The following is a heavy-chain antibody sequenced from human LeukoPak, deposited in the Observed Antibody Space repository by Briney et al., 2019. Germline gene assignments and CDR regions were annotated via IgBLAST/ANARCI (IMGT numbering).Heavy chain of an antibody. J-gene: IGHJ6*02. CDR1: GYSFTTYW. V-gene: IGHV5-51*01. CDR3: ARRIHYYYGMDV. CDR2: IYPGDSDT. D-gene: IGHD2-15*01. Sequence: GESLKISCKGSGYSFTTYWIGWVRQMPGKGLEWMGIIYPGDSDTRYSPSFQGRVTISADRSITTAYLQWSSLKASDTAIYYCARRIHYYYGMDVWGQGTTVTVSS.